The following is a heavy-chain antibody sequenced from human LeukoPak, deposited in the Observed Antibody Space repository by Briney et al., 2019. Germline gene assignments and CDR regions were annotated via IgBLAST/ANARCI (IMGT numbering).Heavy chain of an antibody. CDR1: GYTFTGYY. CDR2: INPNSGGT. D-gene: IGHD3/OR15-3a*01. CDR3: ARQRVGRYYYYGMDV. Sequence: GASVKVSCKASGYTFTGYYMHWVRQAPGQGLEWMGRINPNSGGTNYAQKFQGRVTMTRDTSINTAYMELSRLRSDDTAVYYCARQRVGRYYYYGMDVWGQGTTVTVSS. J-gene: IGHJ6*02. V-gene: IGHV1-2*06.